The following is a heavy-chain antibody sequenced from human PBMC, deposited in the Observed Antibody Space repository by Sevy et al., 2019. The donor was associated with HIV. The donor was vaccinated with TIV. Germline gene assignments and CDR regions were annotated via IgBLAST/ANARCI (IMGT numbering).Heavy chain of an antibody. D-gene: IGHD3-3*01. Sequence: GGSLRLSCAAPGFTISSYSMNWVRQAPGKGLEWVSYISSSSSTIYYADSVKGRLTISRDNAKNSLYLQMNSLRDEDTAVYYCARDKWVTIFGVVNPWLDYWGQGTLVTVSS. CDR3: ARDKWVTIFGVVNPWLDY. V-gene: IGHV3-48*02. J-gene: IGHJ4*02. CDR2: ISSSSSTI. CDR1: GFTISSYS.